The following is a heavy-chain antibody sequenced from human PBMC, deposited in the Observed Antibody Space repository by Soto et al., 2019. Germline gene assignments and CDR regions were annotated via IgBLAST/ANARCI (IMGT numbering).Heavy chain of an antibody. CDR3: ARDPARYSTLYYHYGTDL. J-gene: IGHJ6*01. CDR2: IYHSGST. Sequence: LSLTCTVAGYSISSGYYWGWIRQPPGKGLEWIGSIYHSGSTYYNPSLKSRVTISVDTSKNQFSLKLRSVIAADTAVCYCARDPARYSTLYYHYGTDLWGQGTKVTVS. V-gene: IGHV4-38-2*02. D-gene: IGHD1-1*01. CDR1: GYSISSGYY.